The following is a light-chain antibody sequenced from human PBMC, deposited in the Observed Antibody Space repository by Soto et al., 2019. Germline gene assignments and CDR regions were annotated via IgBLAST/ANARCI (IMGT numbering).Light chain of an antibody. V-gene: IGLV2-8*01. CDR1: SSDVGGYNY. J-gene: IGLJ3*02. CDR3: SSYPARHTFSFV. CDR2: EVT. Sequence: QSVLTQRPSASGSPGQSVTICCTGTSSDVGGYNYVSWYQQYPGRAPKLMIYEVTKRPSGVPDRFSASNSRNTASLPVSGLQAEDDADYYCSSYPARHTFSFVFAGGTKVTV.